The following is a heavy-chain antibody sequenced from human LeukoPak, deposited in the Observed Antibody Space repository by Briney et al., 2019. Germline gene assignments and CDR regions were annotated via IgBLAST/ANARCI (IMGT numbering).Heavy chain of an antibody. D-gene: IGHD1-1*01. CDR2: IHYSGST. CDR1: GGSISSYH. Sequence: SETLSLTCTVSGGSISSYHWSWIRQPPGKGLEWIGYIHYSGSTNYNPSLKSRVAISVDTSKNQFSLKLSSVTAADTAVYYCARDRVESYYGMDVWGQGTTVTVFS. V-gene: IGHV4-59*01. J-gene: IGHJ6*02. CDR3: ARDRVESYYGMDV.